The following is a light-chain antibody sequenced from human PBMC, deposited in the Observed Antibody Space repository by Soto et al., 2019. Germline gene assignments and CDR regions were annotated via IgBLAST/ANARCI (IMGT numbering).Light chain of an antibody. V-gene: IGLV2-11*01. CDR2: DVS. CDR3: CSYAGSYTRV. Sequence: QSVLTQPRSVSGSPGQSVTISCTGTSSDVGAYNYVSWYQQHPGKAPKLMIYDVSKRPSGVPDRFSGSKSGNTASLTISGLQAEDEADYYCCSYAGSYTRVFGGGTKVTVL. CDR1: SSDVGAYNY. J-gene: IGLJ2*01.